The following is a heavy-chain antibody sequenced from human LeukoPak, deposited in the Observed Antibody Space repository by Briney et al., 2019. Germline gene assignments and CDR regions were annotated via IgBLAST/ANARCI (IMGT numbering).Heavy chain of an antibody. Sequence: SETLSLTCTVSGGSISSYYWSWIRQPPGKGLEWIGYIYYSGSTNCNPSLKSRVTISVDTSKNQFSLKLSSVTAADTAVYYCARSPRSYYYDSSGYHNPHYYFDYWGQGTLVTVSS. V-gene: IGHV4-59*08. CDR3: ARSPRSYYYDSSGYHNPHYYFDY. CDR1: GGSISSYY. CDR2: IYYSGST. J-gene: IGHJ4*02. D-gene: IGHD3-22*01.